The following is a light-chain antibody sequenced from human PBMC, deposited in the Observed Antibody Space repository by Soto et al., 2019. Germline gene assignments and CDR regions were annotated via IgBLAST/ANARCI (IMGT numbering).Light chain of an antibody. CDR1: QSISSW. Sequence: DIQMTQSPSTLSASVGDRVTITCRASQSISSWLAWYQQKPGKAPKLLIYDASSLESGVPSRFSGSGSGTEFTLTISSLQPDDFAAYYCQQYGSSSLTFGPGTKVDIK. CDR2: DAS. CDR3: QQYGSSSLT. V-gene: IGKV1-5*01. J-gene: IGKJ3*01.